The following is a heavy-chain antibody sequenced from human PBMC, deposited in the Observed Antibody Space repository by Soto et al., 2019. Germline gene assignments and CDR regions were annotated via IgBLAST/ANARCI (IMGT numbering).Heavy chain of an antibody. CDR1: GGCFSGYY. V-gene: IGHV4-34*01. J-gene: IGHJ6*03. D-gene: IGHD6-13*01. Sequence: PSETLSLTCAVYGGCFSGYYWSWIRQPPGKGLEWIGEINHSGSTNYNPSLKSRVTISVDTSKNQFSLKLSSVTAADTAVYYCARGGAAYSSLKYYYYYMDVWGKGTTVTVSS. CDR2: INHSGST. CDR3: ARGGAAYSSLKYYYYYMDV.